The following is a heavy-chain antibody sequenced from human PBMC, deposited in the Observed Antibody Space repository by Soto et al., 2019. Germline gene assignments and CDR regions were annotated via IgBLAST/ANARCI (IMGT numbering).Heavy chain of an antibody. CDR1: GSSISSYY. CDR3: ARFNWYFDL. Sequence: QVQLQESGPGLVKPSETLSLTCTVSGSSISSYYWSWIRQPPGKGLEWIGYIYYRGSTNYNPSLKSRVTISVDTSKNQFSLKRSSVTAADTAMYYCARFNWYFDLWGRGTLVTVSS. V-gene: IGHV4-59*01. CDR2: IYYRGST. J-gene: IGHJ2*01.